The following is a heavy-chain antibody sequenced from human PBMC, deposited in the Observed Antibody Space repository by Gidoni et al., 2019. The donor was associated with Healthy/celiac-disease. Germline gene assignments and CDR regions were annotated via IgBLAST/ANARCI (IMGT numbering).Heavy chain of an antibody. CDR1: GGSFSGYY. D-gene: IGHD1-26*01. Sequence: QVQLQQWGAGLLKPSATLSLTCAVYGGSFSGYYWSGIRQPPGKGLEWIGEINHSGSTNYNPSLKSRVTISVDTSKNQFSLKLSSVTAADTAVYYCARGGRRAKMVGATYYFDYWGQGTLVTVSS. CDR2: INHSGST. V-gene: IGHV4-34*01. CDR3: ARGGRRAKMVGATYYFDY. J-gene: IGHJ4*02.